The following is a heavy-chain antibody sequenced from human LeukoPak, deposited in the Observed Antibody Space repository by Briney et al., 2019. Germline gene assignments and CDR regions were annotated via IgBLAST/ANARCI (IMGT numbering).Heavy chain of an antibody. Sequence: SVTLSLTCAVYGGSFSGYYWSWIRQPPGKGLEWIGEINHSGSTNYNPSLKSRVTISVDTSKNQFSLKLSSMTAADTAVYYCAREGIYSGYTDYWGQGTLVTVSS. CDR2: INHSGST. CDR1: GGSFSGYY. D-gene: IGHD5-12*01. CDR3: AREGIYSGYTDY. J-gene: IGHJ4*02. V-gene: IGHV4-34*01.